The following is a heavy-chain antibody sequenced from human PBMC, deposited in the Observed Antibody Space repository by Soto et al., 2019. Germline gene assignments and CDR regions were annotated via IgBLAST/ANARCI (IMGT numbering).Heavy chain of an antibody. V-gene: IGHV3-53*01. CDR3: ARDKGISNLRHYYGMDV. D-gene: IGHD4-4*01. CDR2: IYSGGST. J-gene: IGHJ6*02. CDR1: GFTVSSNY. Sequence: EVQLVESGGGLIQPGGSLRLSCAASGFTVSSNYMSWVRQAPGKGLEWVSVIYSGGSTYYADSVKGRFTISRDNSKNTLYLQMNSLRAEDTAVYYCARDKGISNLRHYYGMDVWGQGTTVTVSS.